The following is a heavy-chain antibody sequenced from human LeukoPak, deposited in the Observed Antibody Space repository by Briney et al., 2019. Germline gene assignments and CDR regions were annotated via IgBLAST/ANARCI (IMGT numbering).Heavy chain of an antibody. V-gene: IGHV4-31*03. J-gene: IGHJ4*02. CDR2: IYYTGRT. CDR3: ASAPSGSYSDY. CDR1: GGSISSGGYY. D-gene: IGHD1-26*01. Sequence: SETLSLTCTVSGGSISSGGYYWNWIRQPPGKGLEWIGFIYYTGRTDYNPSLKSRPTISVDTSKNQFSLKLSSVTAADTAVYYCASAPSGSYSDYWGQGILVSVSS.